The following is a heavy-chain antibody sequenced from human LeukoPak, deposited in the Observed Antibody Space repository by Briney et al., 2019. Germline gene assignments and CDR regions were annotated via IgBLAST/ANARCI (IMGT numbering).Heavy chain of an antibody. Sequence: GGSLRLSCAVSGFTFSGFWMSWSRQAPGMGLEWVASINSDGSEGYYADVVKGRFTISRDNAKNSLYLQINSLRAEDTAVYYCARSSYSSSSSVWGQGTMVTVSS. V-gene: IGHV3-7*03. CDR3: ARSSYSSSSSV. CDR2: INSDGSEG. J-gene: IGHJ3*01. D-gene: IGHD6-6*01. CDR1: GFTFSGFW.